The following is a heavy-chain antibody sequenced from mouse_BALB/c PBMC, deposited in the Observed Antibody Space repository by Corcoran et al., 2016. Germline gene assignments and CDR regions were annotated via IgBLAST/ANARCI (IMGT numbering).Heavy chain of an antibody. J-gene: IGHJ1*01. D-gene: IGHD4-1*01. V-gene: IGHV14-3*02. CDR3: ANWDWYFDV. CDR1: GINIKYTY. CDR2: IDPANGNT. Sequence: EVQLQQSGAELMKPGASVKLSCTASGINIKYTYMHWVKQRPEQVLEWIGRIDPANGNTKYDPKYQGKATIPEDTSSNTAYLQLSSLTSEDTACYYCANWDWYFDVWGAGTTVTVSS.